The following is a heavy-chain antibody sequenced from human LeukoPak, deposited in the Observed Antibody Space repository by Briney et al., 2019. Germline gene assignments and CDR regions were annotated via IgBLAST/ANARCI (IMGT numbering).Heavy chain of an antibody. V-gene: IGHV3-48*01. J-gene: IGHJ4*02. D-gene: IGHD2-15*01. CDR1: GFSFSRFG. CDR3: AQKGGTDH. CDR2: ISSTSGDV. Sequence: GGSLRLSCVASGFSFSRFGMNWVRQAPGKGLEWISHISSTSGDVYYADSVKGRFTISRDNAKNSLYLQMSSLRVEDTAIYYCAQKGGTDHWGQGTLVTVSS.